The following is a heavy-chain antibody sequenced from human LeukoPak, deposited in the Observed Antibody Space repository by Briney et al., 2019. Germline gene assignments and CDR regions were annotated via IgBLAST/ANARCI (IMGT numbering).Heavy chain of an antibody. V-gene: IGHV3-48*01. J-gene: IGHJ4*02. D-gene: IGHD2-15*01. CDR1: GFSFSRFG. CDR3: AQKGGTDH. CDR2: ISSTSGDV. Sequence: GGSLRLSCVASGFSFSRFGMNWVRQAPGKGLEWISHISSTSGDVYYADSVKGRFTISRDNAKNSLYLQMSSLRVEDTAIYYCAQKGGTDHWGQGTLVTVSS.